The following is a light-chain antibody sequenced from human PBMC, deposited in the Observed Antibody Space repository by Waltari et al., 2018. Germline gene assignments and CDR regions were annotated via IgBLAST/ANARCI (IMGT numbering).Light chain of an antibody. CDR1: SSAVGRYAY. V-gene: IGLV2-14*03. CDR2: DVS. Sequence: QSALTQPASVSGSPGQSIPISCTGTSSAVGRYAYVSWYQQHPGKAPKLRIYDVSSRPSGVSNRFSGSKSGNTASLTISGLQAEDEADYYCNSYASGSNGVFGGGTRLTVL. CDR3: NSYASGSNGV. J-gene: IGLJ3*02.